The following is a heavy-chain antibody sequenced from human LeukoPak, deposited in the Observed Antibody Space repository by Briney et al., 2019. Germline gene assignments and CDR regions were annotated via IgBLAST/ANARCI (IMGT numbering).Heavy chain of an antibody. CDR1: GFTFISYA. CDR3: AKAAGYSGYEKLDY. J-gene: IGHJ4*02. CDR2: ISGSGGST. D-gene: IGHD5-12*01. Sequence: GGSLRLSCAASGFTFISYAMSWVRQAPGKGLEWVSAISGSGGSTYYADSVKGRFTISRDNSKNTLYLQMNSLRAEDTAVYYCAKAAGYSGYEKLDYWGQGTLVTVSS. V-gene: IGHV3-23*01.